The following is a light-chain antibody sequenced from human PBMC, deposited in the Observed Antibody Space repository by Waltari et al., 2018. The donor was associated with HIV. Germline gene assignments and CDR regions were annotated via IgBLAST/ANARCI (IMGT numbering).Light chain of an antibody. CDR2: KDT. Sequence: SFELTQPPSVSVSPGQTARITCPGDAFSQQFTFWYQKKPAQAPVLVIYKDTEGPSGIPERFSGSTSGTTATLTISGVQAEDEADYYCQSTNVVRVFGGGTKLTVL. CDR3: QSTNVVRV. J-gene: IGLJ3*02. V-gene: IGLV3-25*03. CDR1: AFSQQF.